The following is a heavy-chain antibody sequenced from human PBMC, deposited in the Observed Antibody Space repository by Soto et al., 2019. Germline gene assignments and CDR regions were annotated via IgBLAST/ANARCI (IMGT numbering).Heavy chain of an antibody. CDR1: GMTFRLHA. V-gene: IGHV3-23*01. CDR2: ISPNGDGT. D-gene: IGHD2-15*01. J-gene: IGHJ6*02. CDR3: AKGGLTGVDV. Sequence: EVQLLESGGRLIQPGGSLRLSCVASGMTFRLHAMNWVRQAPGKGLEWVSGISPNGDGTYYADSVKGRCIISRENSRDTLFLQMNTLRVDDTVVYYCAKGGLTGVDVWGQGTAVTVSS.